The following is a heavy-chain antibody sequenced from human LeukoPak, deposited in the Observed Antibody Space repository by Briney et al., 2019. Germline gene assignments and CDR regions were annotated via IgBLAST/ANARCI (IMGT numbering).Heavy chain of an antibody. CDR1: GGTFSSYA. D-gene: IGHD6-19*01. CDR3: ARDRRIAVAGTYYYYGMDV. CDR2: IIPIFGTA. J-gene: IGHJ6*02. V-gene: IGHV1-69*13. Sequence: LVKVSCKASGGTFSSYAISWVRQAPGQGLEWMGGIIPIFGTANYAQKFQGRVTITADESTSTAYMELSSLRSEDTAVYYCARDRRIAVAGTYYYYGMDVWGQGTTVTVSS.